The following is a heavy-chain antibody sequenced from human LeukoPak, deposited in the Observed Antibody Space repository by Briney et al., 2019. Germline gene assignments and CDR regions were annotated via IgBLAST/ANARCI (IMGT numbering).Heavy chain of an antibody. CDR3: ARGGTSGWRTPNDDY. CDR1: GYNFTGYY. J-gene: IGHJ4*02. V-gene: IGHV1-2*02. D-gene: IGHD6-19*01. Sequence: ASVKVSCKASGYNFTGYYMHWVRQAPGQGLEWMGWINPNSGGTNYAQKFQGRVTMTRDTSISTAYMELSRLRSDDTAVYYCARGGTSGWRTPNDDYWGQGTLVTVSS. CDR2: INPNSGGT.